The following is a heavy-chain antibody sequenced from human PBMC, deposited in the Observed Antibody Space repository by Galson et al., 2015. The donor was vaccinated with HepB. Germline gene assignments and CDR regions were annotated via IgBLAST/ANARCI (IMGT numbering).Heavy chain of an antibody. CDR2: INPSGGST. CDR3: ARGLRGDGYNPGADY. CDR1: GYTFTCYY. Sequence: SCKASGYTFTCYYMHWVRQAPGQGLEWMGIINPSGGSTSYAQKFQGRVTMTRDTSTSTVYMELSSLRSEDTAVYYCARGLRGDGYNPGADYWGQGTLVTVSS. J-gene: IGHJ4*02. D-gene: IGHD5-24*01. V-gene: IGHV1-46*01.